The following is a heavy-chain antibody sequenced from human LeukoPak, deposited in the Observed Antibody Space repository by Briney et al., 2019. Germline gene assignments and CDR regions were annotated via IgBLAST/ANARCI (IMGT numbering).Heavy chain of an antibody. CDR2: IYYSGST. V-gene: IGHV4-31*03. Sequence: SQTLSLTCTVSGGSISSGGYYWSWIRQHPGKGLEWIGYIYYSGSTYYNPSLKSRVTMSVDTSKNQFFLKLNSVTAADTAVYYCARGRPYSGGYHLDYWGQGTLVTVSA. D-gene: IGHD1-26*01. CDR1: GGSISSGGYY. CDR3: ARGRPYSGGYHLDY. J-gene: IGHJ4*02.